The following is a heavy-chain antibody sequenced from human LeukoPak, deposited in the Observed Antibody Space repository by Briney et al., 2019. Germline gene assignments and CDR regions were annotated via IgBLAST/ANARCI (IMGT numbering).Heavy chain of an antibody. V-gene: IGHV3-74*01. J-gene: IGHJ3*01. CDR1: GFTFGNSW. CDR3: VVVVEPPDSDGFDV. CDR2: INADGSTT. D-gene: IGHD1-14*01. Sequence: GGSLRLSCAASGFTFGNSWVHWVRQAPGKWLVWVSLINADGSTTTYADSVKGRFTISRDNARNTLSLQMNSLTIEDTAVYYCVVVVEPPDSDGFDVWGQGTMITVSS.